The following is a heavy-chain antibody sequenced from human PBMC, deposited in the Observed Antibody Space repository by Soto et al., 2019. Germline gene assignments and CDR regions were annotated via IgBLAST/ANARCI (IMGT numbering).Heavy chain of an antibody. CDR1: GFTFSNYA. J-gene: IGHJ4*02. CDR3: ARDQWITILGYYFDY. V-gene: IGHV3-30-3*01. D-gene: IGHD5-12*01. Sequence: GGSLRLSCAASGFTFSNYAIHWVRQAPGKGLEWVAFISYDGSNKYFAASVKGRFSISRDNSKNTLYLQMNSLRAEDTALYYCARDQWITILGYYFDYWGQGALVTVSS. CDR2: ISYDGSNK.